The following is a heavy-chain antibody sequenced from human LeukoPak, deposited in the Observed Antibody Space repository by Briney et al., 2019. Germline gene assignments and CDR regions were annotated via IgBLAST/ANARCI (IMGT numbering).Heavy chain of an antibody. J-gene: IGHJ5*02. D-gene: IGHD2-2*01. CDR3: AKDGTISYTRSRYSIGNWFDP. CDR1: GGSISGTSYY. V-gene: IGHV4-39*02. Sequence: SETLSLTCTVSGGSISGTSYYWGWIRQPPGKGLEWIGSIYYSGSVYYNPSLKSRVTISVDTSKNQFSLRLSSVTAADTAFYYCAKDGTISYTRSRYSIGNWFDPWGQGSLVTVSS. CDR2: IYYSGSV.